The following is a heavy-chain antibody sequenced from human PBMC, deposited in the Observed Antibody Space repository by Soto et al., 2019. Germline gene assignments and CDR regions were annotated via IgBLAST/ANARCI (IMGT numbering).Heavy chain of an antibody. D-gene: IGHD6-13*01. Sequence: ESGGGVVQPGRSLRLSCAASVFTFSSYAMHWVRQAPGKGLEWVAVISYDGSNKYYADSVKGRFTISRDNSKNTLYLQMNSLRAEDTAVYYCARDRFASSWSYFDYWGQGTLVTVSS. V-gene: IGHV3-30-3*01. J-gene: IGHJ4*02. CDR1: VFTFSSYA. CDR3: ARDRFASSWSYFDY. CDR2: ISYDGSNK.